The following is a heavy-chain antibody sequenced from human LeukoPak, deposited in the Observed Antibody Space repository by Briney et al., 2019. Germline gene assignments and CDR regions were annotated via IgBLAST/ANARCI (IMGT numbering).Heavy chain of an antibody. V-gene: IGHV4-39*01. J-gene: IGHJ3*02. CDR3: ARGYYDILTGYYIYAFDI. CDR1: GGSISSSSYY. Sequence: SETLSLTRTVSGGSISSSSYYWGWIRQPPGKGLEWIGSIYYSGSTYYNPSLKSRVTISVDTSKNQFSLKLSSVTAADTAVYYCARGYYDILTGYYIYAFDIWGQGTMVTVSS. CDR2: IYYSGST. D-gene: IGHD3-9*01.